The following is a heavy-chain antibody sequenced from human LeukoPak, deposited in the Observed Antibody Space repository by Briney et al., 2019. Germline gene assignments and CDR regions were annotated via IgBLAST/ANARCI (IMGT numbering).Heavy chain of an antibody. J-gene: IGHJ6*03. Sequence: SETLSLTCTVSGGSISSSSYYWGWIPQPPGKGLEWIGSIYYSGSTYYNPSLKSRVTISVDTSKNQFSLKLSSVTAADTAVYYCARQGYYYYMDVWGKGTTVTVSS. CDR1: GGSISSSSYY. CDR3: ARQGYYYYMDV. V-gene: IGHV4-39*01. CDR2: IYYSGST.